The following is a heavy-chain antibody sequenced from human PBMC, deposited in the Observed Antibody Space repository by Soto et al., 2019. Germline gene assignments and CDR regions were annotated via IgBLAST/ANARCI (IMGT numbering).Heavy chain of an antibody. CDR2: ISGSGGST. D-gene: IGHD3-22*01. V-gene: IGHV3-23*01. Sequence: GGSLRLPCAASGFTFSSYAMSWVRQAPGKGLEWVSAISGSGGSTYYADSVKGRFTISRDNSKNTLYLQMNSLRAEDTAVYYCASPPAPYYYDSSGYSYFDYWCQLTLVTVSS. J-gene: IGHJ4*02. CDR1: GFTFSSYA. CDR3: ASPPAPYYYDSSGYSYFDY.